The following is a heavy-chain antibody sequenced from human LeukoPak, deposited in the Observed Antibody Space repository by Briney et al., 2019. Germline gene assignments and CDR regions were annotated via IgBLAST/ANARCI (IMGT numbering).Heavy chain of an antibody. D-gene: IGHD1-26*01. CDR1: GYLFTGYY. J-gene: IGHJ4*02. CDR2: INPKSGDI. CDR3: ARDAAVGPTKIDY. V-gene: IGHV1-2*02. Sequence: ASVKVSCKASGYLFTGYYIHWIRQIPGHGLEWMGWINPKSGDIKYVQKLQGRVSMTRDTSISTVYMELSSLRGDDTAVYFCARDAAVGPTKIDYWGQGSLVTVSS.